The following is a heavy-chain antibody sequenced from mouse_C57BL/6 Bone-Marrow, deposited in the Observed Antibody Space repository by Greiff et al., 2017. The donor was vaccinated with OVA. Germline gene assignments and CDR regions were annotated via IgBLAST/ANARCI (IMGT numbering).Heavy chain of an antibody. Sequence: VQLQQSGPELVKPGASVKIPCKASGYTFTDYNMDWVKQSHGKSLEWIGDINPNNGGTIYNQKFKGKATLTVDKSSSTAYMELRSLTSEDTAVYYCARYGRIAYWGQGTLVTVSA. J-gene: IGHJ3*01. CDR2: INPNNGGT. V-gene: IGHV1-18*01. D-gene: IGHD1-1*02. CDR1: GYTFTDYN. CDR3: ARYGRIAY.